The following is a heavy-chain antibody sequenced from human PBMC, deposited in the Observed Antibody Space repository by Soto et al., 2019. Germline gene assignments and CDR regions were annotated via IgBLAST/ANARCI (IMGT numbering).Heavy chain of an antibody. Sequence: EVQLVESGGGLVRPGGSLRLSCAASGFTFSNAXXXXXXXXXXXXXEGVGRIKSKTDGGTTDYAAPVKGRVTISRXXXXXXXXXXXXXXXXXXXXXXXXXXXXXXXXXDYWGQGTLVTVSS. V-gene: IGHV3-15*07. J-gene: IGHJ4*02. CDR1: GFTFSNAX. CDR2: IKSKTDGGTT. CDR3: XXXXXXXXXDY.